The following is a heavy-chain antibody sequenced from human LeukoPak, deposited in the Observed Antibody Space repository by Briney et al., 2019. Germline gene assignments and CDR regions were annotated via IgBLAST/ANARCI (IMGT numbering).Heavy chain of an antibody. J-gene: IGHJ6*04. CDR1: GFTFSSYE. CDR3: AELGITMIGGV. V-gene: IGHV3-48*03. Sequence: GGSLRLSCAASGFTFSSYEMNWVRQAPGKGLEWVSYISSSGSTIYYADSGKGRFTISRDNAKNSLYLQMNSLRAEDTAVYYCAELGITMIGGVWGKGTAVTISS. CDR2: ISSSGSTI. D-gene: IGHD3-10*02.